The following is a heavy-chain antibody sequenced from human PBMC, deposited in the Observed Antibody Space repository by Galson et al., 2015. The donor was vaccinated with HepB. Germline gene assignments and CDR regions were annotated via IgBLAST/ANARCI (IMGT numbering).Heavy chain of an antibody. Sequence: SLRLSCAASGFTFSSYSMNWVRQAPGKGLEWVSYISSSSCTIYYADSVKGRFTISRDNAKNSLYLQMNSLRAEDTAVYYCARVYDSSGYGPAILPYEQYYFDYWGQGTLVTVSS. D-gene: IGHD3-22*01. CDR2: ISSSSCTI. CDR3: ARVYDSSGYGPAILPYEQYYFDY. V-gene: IGHV3-48*04. CDR1: GFTFSSYS. J-gene: IGHJ4*02.